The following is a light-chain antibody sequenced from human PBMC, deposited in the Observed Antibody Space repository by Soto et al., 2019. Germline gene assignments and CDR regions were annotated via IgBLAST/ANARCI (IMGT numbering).Light chain of an antibody. CDR1: QSIKTN. Sequence: EVVMTQSPATLSLSPGDSATLSCRASQSIKTNLAWYQQKPGQAPRLLIYAASTRATGIPGRFSGSASGTDFSLTISRLQSDDFSVYYCQQYDNWPQLNFGGGTKVEI. CDR3: QQYDNWPQLN. J-gene: IGKJ4*01. CDR2: AAS. V-gene: IGKV3-15*01.